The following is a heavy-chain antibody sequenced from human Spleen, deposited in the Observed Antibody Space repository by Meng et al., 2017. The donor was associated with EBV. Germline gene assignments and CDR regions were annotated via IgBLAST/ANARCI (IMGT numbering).Heavy chain of an antibody. D-gene: IGHD2-21*02. Sequence: QVQLIQSGSELKKPGSSVQVSCKASGYTFTNFAINWVRQAPEQGLEWLGWISTNTGNPTYAHGFTGRFVFSLDTSVSTAYLQISSLASDDTAVYYCARLLKGRGVVMTATIDYWGQGTLVTVSS. CDR2: ISTNTGNP. CDR1: GYTFTNFA. CDR3: ARLLKGRGVVMTATIDY. V-gene: IGHV7-4-1*02. J-gene: IGHJ4*02.